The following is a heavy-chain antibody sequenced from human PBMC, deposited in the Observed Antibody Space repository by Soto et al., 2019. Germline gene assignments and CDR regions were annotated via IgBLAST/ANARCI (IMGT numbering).Heavy chain of an antibody. CDR2: INADGGST. V-gene: IGHV3-74*01. J-gene: IGHJ4*02. CDR1: GFTFSNDW. D-gene: IGHD3-10*01. Sequence: GGSLRLSCAASGFTFSNDWMHWVRQAPGKGLEWVSRINADGGSTHYADPVRGRFTISRDNAKNTLFLQLNSLRVEDTAIYYCIKVLARGVGVPRFCFDSWGQGTLVTVSS. CDR3: IKVLARGVGVPRFCFDS.